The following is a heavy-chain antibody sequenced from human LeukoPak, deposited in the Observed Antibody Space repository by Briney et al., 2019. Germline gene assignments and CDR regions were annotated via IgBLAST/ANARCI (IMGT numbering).Heavy chain of an antibody. Sequence: PGGSLRLSCTASGFTFSTSWMTWVRQAPGKGLEWVANMAQDGSEKYYVDSVKGRFTVSRDNAKNSLYLQVNSLRAEDTAIYYCARIGRGDYYYYMDVWGKGTAVTVSS. J-gene: IGHJ6*03. V-gene: IGHV3-7*01. D-gene: IGHD3-10*01. CDR2: MAQDGSEK. CDR1: GFTFSTSW. CDR3: ARIGRGDYYYYMDV.